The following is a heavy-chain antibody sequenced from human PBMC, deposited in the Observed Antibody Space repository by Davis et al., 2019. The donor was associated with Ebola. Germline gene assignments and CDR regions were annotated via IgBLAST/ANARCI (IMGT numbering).Heavy chain of an antibody. Sequence: AASVKVSCKASGYTFTIYDIIWVRQAPGQGLEWMGWISPYNGNTNYAQKFQGRVTMTTDTSTSTAYMELRSLRSDDTAVYSCARARGYCSSNSCYTYAFDIWGQGTMVTVSS. CDR3: ARARGYCSSNSCYTYAFDI. D-gene: IGHD2-2*02. CDR2: ISPYNGNT. V-gene: IGHV1-18*04. J-gene: IGHJ3*02. CDR1: GYTFTIYD.